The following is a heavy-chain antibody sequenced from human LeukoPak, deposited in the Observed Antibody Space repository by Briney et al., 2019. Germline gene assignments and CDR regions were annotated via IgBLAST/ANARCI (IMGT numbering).Heavy chain of an antibody. D-gene: IGHD6-25*01. CDR2: ISGSGDNT. V-gene: IGHV3-23*01. CDR1: GFTFSRYW. CDR3: AKDSPARGPFDI. J-gene: IGHJ3*02. Sequence: GGSLRLSCAASGFTFSRYWMNWVRQAPGKGLEWVSVISGSGDNTYYADSVKGRFTISRDNSKNTLYLQMNSLRAEDTAVYYCAKDSPARGPFDIWGQGTMVTVSS.